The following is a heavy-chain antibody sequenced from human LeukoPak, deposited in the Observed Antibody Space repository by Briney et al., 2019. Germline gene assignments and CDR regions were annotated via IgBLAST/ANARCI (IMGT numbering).Heavy chain of an antibody. CDR2: IYYSGST. V-gene: IGHV4-59*12. J-gene: IGHJ5*02. Sequence: PSETLSLTCTVSGGSISSYYWSWIRQPPGKGLEWIGYIYYSGSTNYNPSLKSRVTISVDTSKNQFSLKLSSVTAADTAVYYCARDSVSWYENPLTNWFDPWGQGTLVTVSS. CDR3: ARDSVSWYENPLTNWFDP. D-gene: IGHD6-13*01. CDR1: GGSISSYY.